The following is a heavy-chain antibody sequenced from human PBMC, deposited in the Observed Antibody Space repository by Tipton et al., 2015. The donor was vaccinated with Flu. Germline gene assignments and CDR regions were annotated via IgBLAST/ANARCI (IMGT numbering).Heavy chain of an antibody. CDR2: MWFDGSHT. CDR1: GSTFGSYG. CDR3: AREWLDYYFDY. Sequence: SLRLSCAASGSTFGSYGMHWVRQAPGKGLEWVAGMWFDGSHTYYADSVKGRFTISRDNSKNTLYLQMDSLRVGDTAVYSCAREWLDYYFDYWGQGSLVTVSS. D-gene: IGHD6-19*01. J-gene: IGHJ4*02. V-gene: IGHV3-33*01.